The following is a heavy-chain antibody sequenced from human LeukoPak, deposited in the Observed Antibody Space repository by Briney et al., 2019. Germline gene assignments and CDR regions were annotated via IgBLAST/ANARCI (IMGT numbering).Heavy chain of an antibody. CDR1: GFTFSSYA. Sequence: PGGSLRLSCAASGFTFSSYAMHWVRQAPGKGLEWVAVISYDGSNKHYADSVKGRFTISRDNSKNTLYLQMNSLRAEDTAVYYCARAKGYCSSTSCYIGAFDIWGQGTMVTVSS. D-gene: IGHD2-2*02. CDR3: ARAKGYCSSTSCYIGAFDI. V-gene: IGHV3-30*14. J-gene: IGHJ3*02. CDR2: ISYDGSNK.